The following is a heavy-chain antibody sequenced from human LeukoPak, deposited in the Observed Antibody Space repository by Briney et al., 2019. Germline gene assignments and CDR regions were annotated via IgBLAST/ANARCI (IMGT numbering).Heavy chain of an antibody. V-gene: IGHV1-69*13. CDR2: IIPIFGTA. CDR1: GGTFSSYA. D-gene: IGHD3-3*01. Sequence: VASVKVSCKASGGTFSSYAISWVRQAPGQGLEWMGGIIPIFGTANYAQKFQGRVTITADESTSTAYMELSSLRSEDTAVYYCARDLRFLASGWFDPWGQGTLVTVSS. J-gene: IGHJ5*02. CDR3: ARDLRFLASGWFDP.